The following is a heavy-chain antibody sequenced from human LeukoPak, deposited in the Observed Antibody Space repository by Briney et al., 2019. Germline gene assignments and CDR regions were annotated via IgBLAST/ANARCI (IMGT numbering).Heavy chain of an antibody. CDR1: GFTFSNYD. V-gene: IGHV3-23*01. D-gene: IGHD6-13*01. CDR3: AKAIAATGRWWIFDY. Sequence: GGSLRLSCAASGFTFSNYDMGWVRQVPGEGLEWVSTISGSGTSTYYTDSVKGRFTISRDNPKNAQYLQMNSLRAEDTAVYYCAKAIAATGRWWIFDYWGQGTLVTVSS. J-gene: IGHJ4*02. CDR2: ISGSGTST.